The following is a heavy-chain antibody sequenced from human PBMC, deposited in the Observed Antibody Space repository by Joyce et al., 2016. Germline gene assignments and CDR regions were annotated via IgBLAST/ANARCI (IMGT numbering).Heavy chain of an antibody. D-gene: IGHD3-16*01. V-gene: IGHV5-51*01. CDR1: GYSFTSYW. CDR2: ITPEDADT. J-gene: IGHJ4*02. CDR3: ARSAVRGTLSPFFDY. Sequence: EVQLVQSGGEVKKPGESLKISCKGVGYSFTSYWLGWVRQMPGKGLELMGIITPEDADTRYSPSCQGQVTISVDRSIKTAHLRWGSLRASDTAIYYCARSAVRGTLSPFFDYWGQGSLVTVSS.